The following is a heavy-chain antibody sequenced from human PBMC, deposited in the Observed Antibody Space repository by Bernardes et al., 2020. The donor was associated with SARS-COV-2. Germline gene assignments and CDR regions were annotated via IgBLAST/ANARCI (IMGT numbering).Heavy chain of an antibody. CDR3: ARKEHSIRGVMHFDY. Sequence: SGPTLVKPTQTLTLTCTFSGFSLSTSGVGVGWIRQPPGKALEWLALIYWDDDKRYSPSLKSRLTITKDTSKNQVVLTMTNMDPVDTATYYCARKEHSIRGVMHFDYWGQGTLVTVSS. J-gene: IGHJ4*02. V-gene: IGHV2-5*02. D-gene: IGHD3-10*01. CDR2: IYWDDDK. CDR1: GFSLSTSGVG.